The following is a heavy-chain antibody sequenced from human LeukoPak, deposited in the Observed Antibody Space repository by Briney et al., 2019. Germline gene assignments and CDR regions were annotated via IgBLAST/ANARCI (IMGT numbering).Heavy chain of an antibody. V-gene: IGHV4-34*01. D-gene: IGHD5-12*01. CDR3: ARRSPGYSGYPLDY. Sequence: SETLSLTCAVYGGSFSGYYWSWIRQPPGKGLEWIGEINHSGSTNYNPSLKSRVTISVDTSKNQFSLKLSSVTAADTAVYYCARRSPGYSGYPLDYWGQGTLVTVSS. CDR2: INHSGST. CDR1: GGSFSGYY. J-gene: IGHJ4*02.